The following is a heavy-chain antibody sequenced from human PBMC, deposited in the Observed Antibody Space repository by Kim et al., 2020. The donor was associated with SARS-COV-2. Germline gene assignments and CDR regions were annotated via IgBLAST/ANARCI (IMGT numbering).Heavy chain of an antibody. CDR2: IYYSGST. V-gene: IGHV4-31*03. J-gene: IGHJ4*02. CDR1: GGSISSCGYY. CDR3: ASGIVVVMGGPIDY. Sequence: SETLSLTCTVSGGSISSCGYYWSWIRQHPGKGLEWIGYIYYSGSTYYNPSLKSRVTISVDTSKNQFSLKLSSVTAADTAVYYCASGIVVVMGGPIDYWGQGTLVTVSS. D-gene: IGHD3-22*01.